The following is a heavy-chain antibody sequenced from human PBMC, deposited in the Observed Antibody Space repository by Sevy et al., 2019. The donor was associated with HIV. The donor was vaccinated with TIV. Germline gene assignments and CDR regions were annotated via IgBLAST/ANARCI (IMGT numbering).Heavy chain of an antibody. CDR2: ITGSSTTI. J-gene: IGHJ1*01. Sequence: GGSLRLSCAASGFTFSNYALTWVRQAPGKGLDWVSSITGSSTTIYYADSVKGRFTVSRENSNNTLYLHINSLRAEDTAVYYCARDGLYGGNFEYFQHWGQGTLVTVSS. CDR3: ARDGLYGGNFEYFQH. CDR1: GFTFSNYA. V-gene: IGHV3-23*01. D-gene: IGHD4-17*01.